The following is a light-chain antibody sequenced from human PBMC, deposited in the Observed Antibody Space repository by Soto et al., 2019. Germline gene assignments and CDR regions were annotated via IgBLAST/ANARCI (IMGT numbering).Light chain of an antibody. J-gene: IGKJ1*01. V-gene: IGKV3-20*01. CDR2: GAS. Sequence: EIDLTQSPGTLSLSPGERATLSCRASRRVSSNYLAWYQQKPGQCPRLLIYGASSRATGIPDRFSGSGAGTEFTLTISSLEPEDFAVFYCQQYGSSSGWTFGQGTQVEIK. CDR3: QQYGSSSGWT. CDR1: RRVSSNY.